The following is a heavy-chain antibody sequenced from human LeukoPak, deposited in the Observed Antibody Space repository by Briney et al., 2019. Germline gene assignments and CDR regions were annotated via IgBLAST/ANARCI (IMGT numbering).Heavy chain of an antibody. D-gene: IGHD2-15*01. CDR1: GFTFSSYA. CDR2: ISGSGGST. J-gene: IGHJ4*02. V-gene: IGHV3-23*01. Sequence: SGGSPRLSCAASGFTFSSYAMSWVRQAPGKGLEWVSAISGSGGSTFSADSVKGRFTISRDNSKNTLYLQMNSLRAEDAAVYYCAKQESWSNFDSWGQGTLVTVSS. CDR3: AKQESWSNFDS.